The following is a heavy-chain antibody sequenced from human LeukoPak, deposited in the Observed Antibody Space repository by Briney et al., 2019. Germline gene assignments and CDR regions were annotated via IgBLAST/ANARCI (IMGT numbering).Heavy chain of an antibody. V-gene: IGHV3-30*18. CDR3: AKVRYGYLIDY. J-gene: IGHJ4*02. Sequence: GGSPRLSCAASGFTFSSYGMHWVRQAPGKGLEWVAVISYDGSNKYYADSVKGRFTISRDNSKNTLYLQMNSLRAEDTAVYYCAKVRYGYLIDYWGQGTLVTVSS. D-gene: IGHD5-18*01. CDR2: ISYDGSNK. CDR1: GFTFSSYG.